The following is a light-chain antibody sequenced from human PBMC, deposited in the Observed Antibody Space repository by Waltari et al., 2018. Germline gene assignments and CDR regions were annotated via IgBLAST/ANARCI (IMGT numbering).Light chain of an antibody. V-gene: IGLV2-14*03. J-gene: IGLJ1*01. Sequence: QSALTQPAPMSGSPGQSITISCTGTSSGFGGYTYVSCSQQHPGKAPKLIICDVHYRPSGVSNRFTGSKSGNTASLTISGLQADDEADYYCTSYIRSSSTLYVFGTGTKVTVL. CDR2: DVH. CDR3: TSYIRSSSTLYV. CDR1: SSGFGGYTY.